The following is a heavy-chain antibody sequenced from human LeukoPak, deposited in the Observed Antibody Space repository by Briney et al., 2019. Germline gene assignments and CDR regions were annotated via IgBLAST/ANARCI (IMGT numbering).Heavy chain of an antibody. D-gene: IGHD4-23*01. V-gene: IGHV4-31*03. J-gene: IGHJ4*02. CDR2: IYYSGST. CDR3: ARVARGTTVEFDY. CDR1: GGSISSGGYY. Sequence: SQTLSLTCTVSGGSISSGGYYWSWIRQHPGRGREWIVYIYYSGSTYYNPSLKSRVTISVDTSKNQFSLKLSSVTAADTAVYYCARVARGTTVEFDYWGQGTLVTVSS.